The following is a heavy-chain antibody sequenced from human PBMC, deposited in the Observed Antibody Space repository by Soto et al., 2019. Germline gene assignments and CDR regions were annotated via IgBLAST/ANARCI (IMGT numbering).Heavy chain of an antibody. V-gene: IGHV3-15*01. D-gene: IGHD3-10*01. J-gene: IGHJ4*02. Sequence: PGGSLRLSCAASGFTFSNAWMSWVRQAPGKGLEWVGRIKSKTDGGTTDYAAPVKGRFTISRDDSKNTLYLQMNSLKTEDTAVYYCTTDGHGITMVRGVLLAPSFDYWGQGTLVTVSS. CDR3: TTDGHGITMVRGVLLAPSFDY. CDR2: IKSKTDGGTT. CDR1: GFTFSNAW.